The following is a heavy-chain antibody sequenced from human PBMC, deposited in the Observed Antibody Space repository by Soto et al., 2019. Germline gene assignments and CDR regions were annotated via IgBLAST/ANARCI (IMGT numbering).Heavy chain of an antibody. CDR1: GFTFDDYA. D-gene: IGHD3-10*01. CDR2: ISWDGGST. CDR3: AKGGSGSYPTPAYYYYGMDV. V-gene: IGHV3-43D*04. Sequence: GGSLRLSCAASGFTFDDYAMHWVRQAPGKGLEWVSLISWDGGSTYYADSVKGRFTISRDNSKNSLYLQMNSLRAEDTALYYCAKGGSGSYPTPAYYYYGMDVWGQGTTVTVSS. J-gene: IGHJ6*02.